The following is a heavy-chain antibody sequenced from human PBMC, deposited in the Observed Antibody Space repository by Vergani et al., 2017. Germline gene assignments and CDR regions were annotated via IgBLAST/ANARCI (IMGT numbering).Heavy chain of an antibody. V-gene: IGHV4-4*07. J-gene: IGHJ5*02. Sequence: QVQLQESGPGLVKPSETLSLTCTVSGGSISSYYWSWIRQPAGKGLEWIGRIYTSGSTNYNPSRKSRVTMSVDTSKNQFSLKLSAVTAADTAVYYCARDSSSWYPGWFDPWGQGTLVTVSS. CDR2: IYTSGST. CDR1: GGSISSYY. D-gene: IGHD6-13*01. CDR3: ARDSSSWYPGWFDP.